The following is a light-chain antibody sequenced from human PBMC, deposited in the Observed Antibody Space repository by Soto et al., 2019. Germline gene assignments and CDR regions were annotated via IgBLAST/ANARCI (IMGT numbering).Light chain of an antibody. J-gene: IGLJ1*01. CDR2: EVS. Sequence: QSVLTQPPSASGSPGQSVTISCTGPSSDVGGYNYVSWYQQHPGKAPKLMIYEVSKRPSGVPDRFSGSKSGNTASLTVSGLQAEDEADYYCSSYAGSLYVFGTGTKVTVL. CDR3: SSYAGSLYV. V-gene: IGLV2-8*01. CDR1: SSDVGGYNY.